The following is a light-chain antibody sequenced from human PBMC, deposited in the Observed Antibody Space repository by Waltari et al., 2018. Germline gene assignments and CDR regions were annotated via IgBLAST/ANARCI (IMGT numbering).Light chain of an antibody. CDR3: QHYLRIPVT. CDR1: QSVSRA. J-gene: IGKJ1*01. V-gene: IGKV3-20*01. Sequence: PGERATVSCRASQSVSRALAWYQQKPGQAPRLLIYGASTRATGIPDRFSGSGSGTDFSLTISRLEPDDFAVYYCQHYLRIPVTFGQGTTVEI. CDR2: GAS.